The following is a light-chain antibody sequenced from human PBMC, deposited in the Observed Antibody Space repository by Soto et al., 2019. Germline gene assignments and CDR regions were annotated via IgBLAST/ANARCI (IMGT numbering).Light chain of an antibody. Sequence: DIVMIQSPDSLAVSLGERATINCKSSQSVLYSSNNKNYLAWYQQKPGQPPKLLIYWASTRESGVPDRFSGSGSGTDFTLTISSLQAEDVAVYYCQQYYSIPRTFGQGTKVDIK. CDR2: WAS. V-gene: IGKV4-1*01. CDR3: QQYYSIPRT. J-gene: IGKJ1*01. CDR1: QSVLYSSNNKNY.